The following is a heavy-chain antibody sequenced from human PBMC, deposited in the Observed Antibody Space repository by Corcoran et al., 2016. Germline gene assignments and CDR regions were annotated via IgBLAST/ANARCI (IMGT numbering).Heavy chain of an antibody. Sequence: QVQLQQWGAGLVKPSETLSLTCAVSGGSFSSNYWSWVRQPPGKGLQWVGEINHSGNTNYDPSLKSRVTISVDTSKNLFSLKLTSVTAADTAIYYCASARWDFWGQGILVTVSS. J-gene: IGHJ4*02. CDR3: ASARWDF. CDR1: GGSFSSNY. CDR2: INHSGNT. V-gene: IGHV4-34*02.